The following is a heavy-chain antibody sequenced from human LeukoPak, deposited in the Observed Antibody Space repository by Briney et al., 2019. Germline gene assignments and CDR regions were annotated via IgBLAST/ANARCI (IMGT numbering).Heavy chain of an antibody. J-gene: IGHJ4*02. V-gene: IGHV3-74*01. Sequence: GESLRLSCAASGFTFSTYWMHWVRQVPGKGLVWVSRIKSDGSSTSYAYSVKGRFTISRDNAKNTLYLQMNSLRVEDTAVYYCAREFQQGFDYWGQGTLVTVSS. CDR1: GFTFSTYW. CDR2: IKSDGSST. D-gene: IGHD1/OR15-1a*01. CDR3: AREFQQGFDY.